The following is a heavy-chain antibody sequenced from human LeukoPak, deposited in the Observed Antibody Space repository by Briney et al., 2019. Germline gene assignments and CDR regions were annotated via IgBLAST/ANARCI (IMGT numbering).Heavy chain of an antibody. Sequence: PSETLSLTCTVSGGSIGSNYYYWGWIRQPPGRGLEWIGSIYYSGSTYYNPSLKSRVTISEDTSKNQFSLKLNSVTAADTAVYYCARHRIAARGSFDYWGQGTLVTVSS. CDR2: IYYSGST. CDR1: GGSIGSNYYY. D-gene: IGHD6-6*01. CDR3: ARHRIAARGSFDY. V-gene: IGHV4-39*01. J-gene: IGHJ4*02.